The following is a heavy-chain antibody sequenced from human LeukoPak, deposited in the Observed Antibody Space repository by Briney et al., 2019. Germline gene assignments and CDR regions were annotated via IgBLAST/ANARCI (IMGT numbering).Heavy chain of an antibody. Sequence: PGGSLRLSCAASGFSFSNHWMTWVRQAPGKGLEWVANINQDGSEKNYVDSVKSRSTISRDNAKNSVFLQMNSLRAEDTAVYYCARDRGGRGYSYGSLGDRLTDYYYYGMDVWGQGTTVTVSS. J-gene: IGHJ6*02. CDR1: GFSFSNHW. CDR2: INQDGSEK. D-gene: IGHD5-18*01. V-gene: IGHV3-7*01. CDR3: ARDRGGRGYSYGSLGDRLTDYYYYGMDV.